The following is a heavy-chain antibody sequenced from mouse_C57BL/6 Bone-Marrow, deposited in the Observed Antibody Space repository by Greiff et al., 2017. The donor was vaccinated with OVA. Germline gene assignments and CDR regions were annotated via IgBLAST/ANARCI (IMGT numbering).Heavy chain of an antibody. Sequence: EVMLVESGGDLVKPGGSLKLSCAASGFTFSSYGMSWVRQTPDKRLAWVATISRGGSYTYYPDSVKGRFTISRDNAKNTLYLQMSSLKSEDTAMYYGARHPQSYYYGSKDYFDYWGQGTTLTVSS. CDR2: ISRGGSYT. D-gene: IGHD1-1*01. CDR1: GFTFSSYG. V-gene: IGHV5-6*01. J-gene: IGHJ2*01. CDR3: ARHPQSYYYGSKDYFDY.